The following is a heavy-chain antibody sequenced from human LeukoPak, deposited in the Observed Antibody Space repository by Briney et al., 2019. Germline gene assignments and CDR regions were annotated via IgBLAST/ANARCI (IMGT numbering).Heavy chain of an antibody. D-gene: IGHD1-1*01. CDR1: GGSISDYH. Sequence: SETLSLTCTVSGGSISDYHWSWIRQPPGEGLEYIGYIYNNGRTFYNPSLKSRGTMSGDTSKKPFSLKLTSVTAADTAVYYCAREAGGYRFDAWGQGTLVTVSS. CDR2: IYNNGRT. V-gene: IGHV4-59*01. J-gene: IGHJ5*02. CDR3: AREAGGYRFDA.